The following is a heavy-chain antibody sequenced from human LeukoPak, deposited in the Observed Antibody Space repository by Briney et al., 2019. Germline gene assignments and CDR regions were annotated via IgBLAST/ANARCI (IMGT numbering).Heavy chain of an antibody. CDR1: GFTFSSYA. V-gene: IGHV3-23*01. CDR2: ISGIWGST. D-gene: IGHD2-2*01. Sequence: GGSLRLSCAASGFTFSSYAMSWVRQALGRGLEWVSAISGIWGSTYYADSLKGRFTISRDNSKNTLYLQMNSLRAEDTAVYYCARDIVVVPAAGFDPWGQGTLVTVSS. J-gene: IGHJ5*02. CDR3: ARDIVVVPAAGFDP.